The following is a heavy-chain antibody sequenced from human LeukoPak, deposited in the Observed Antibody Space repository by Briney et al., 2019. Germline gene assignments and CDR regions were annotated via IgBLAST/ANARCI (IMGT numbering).Heavy chain of an antibody. V-gene: IGHV4-34*01. CDR3: ARLPRYSSGYYVDY. CDR1: GESFSGYY. D-gene: IGHD3-22*01. CDR2: INHSGST. Sequence: SETLSLTCVVYGESFSGYYWTWIRQPPGKGLEWIGEINHSGSTNYNPSLKSRVTISVDTSKNQFSLKLSSVTAADTAVYYCARLPRYSSGYYVDYWGQGTLVTVSS. J-gene: IGHJ4*02.